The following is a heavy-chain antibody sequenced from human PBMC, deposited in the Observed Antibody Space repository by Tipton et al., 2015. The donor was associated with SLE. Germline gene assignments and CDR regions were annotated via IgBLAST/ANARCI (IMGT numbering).Heavy chain of an antibody. Sequence: TLSLTCSVSGDSMNNYYWSWIRQPAGKGLEWIGRMYASGGTNFNPSLESRVTMSLDMSKNQFSLNLRSVTAADTAVYYCARRVVESAQLGLMNNWFDPWGQGILVTVSS. CDR2: MYASGGT. CDR1: GDSMNNYY. J-gene: IGHJ5*02. D-gene: IGHD5-24*01. CDR3: ARRVVESAQLGLMNNWFDP. V-gene: IGHV4-4*07.